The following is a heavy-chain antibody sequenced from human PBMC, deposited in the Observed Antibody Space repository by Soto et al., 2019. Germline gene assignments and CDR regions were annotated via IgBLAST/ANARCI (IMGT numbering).Heavy chain of an antibody. CDR3: TTDWWLGLVPAAMFGFDP. CDR1: GFTFSNAW. D-gene: IGHD2-2*01. CDR2: IKSKTDGGTT. V-gene: IGHV3-15*07. J-gene: IGHJ5*02. Sequence: GGSLRLSCAASGFTFSNAWMNWVRQAPGKGLEWVGRIKSKTDGGTTDYAAPVKGRFTISRDDSKNTLYLQMNSLKTEDTAVYYCTTDWWLGLVPAAMFGFDPWGQGTLVTVSS.